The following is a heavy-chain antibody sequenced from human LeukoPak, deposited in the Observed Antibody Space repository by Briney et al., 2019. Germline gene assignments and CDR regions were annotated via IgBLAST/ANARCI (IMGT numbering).Heavy chain of an antibody. CDR2: IYYSGST. J-gene: IGHJ4*02. CDR3: ARVSSDYDVHFDY. CDR1: GGSISSYY. V-gene: IGHV4-59*01. D-gene: IGHD5-12*01. Sequence: SETLSLTCTVSGGSISSYYWTWIRQPPGRGLEWIGYIYYSGSTNYNPSLESRVTISVDTSKNQFSLKLNSVTAADTAVYYCARVSSDYDVHFDYWGQGTLVTVSS.